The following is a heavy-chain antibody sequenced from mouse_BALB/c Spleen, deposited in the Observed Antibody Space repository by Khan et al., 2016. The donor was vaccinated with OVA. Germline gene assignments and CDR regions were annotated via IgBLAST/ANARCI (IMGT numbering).Heavy chain of an antibody. V-gene: IGHV5-6-4*01. D-gene: IGHD3-3*01. CDR3: TRDRIMRAGYFDY. Sequence: VELVESGGGLVKPGGSLKLSCAAAGFTFSTYTMSWVRQTPEKRLEWVATISSGGSYTYYPDSVKGRFTISRDTAMNTLNLQMSSLKSEDTAMYYSTRDRIMRAGYFDYWGQGTTLTVSS. CDR1: GFTFSTYT. CDR2: ISSGGSYT. J-gene: IGHJ2*01.